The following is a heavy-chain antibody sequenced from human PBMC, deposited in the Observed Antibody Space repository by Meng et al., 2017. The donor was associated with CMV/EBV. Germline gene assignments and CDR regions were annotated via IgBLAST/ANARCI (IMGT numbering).Heavy chain of an antibody. J-gene: IGHJ6*02. CDR2: ISSSSSYI. CDR3: ARDLLNPAVIRGFWSGHTSTNYYYYGMDV. CDR1: GFTFSSYN. D-gene: IGHD3-3*01. Sequence: GESLKISCAASGFTFSSYNMNWVRQAPGKGLEWVSSISSSSSYIYYADSVEGRFTISRDNAKNSLYLQMNSLRAEDTAVYYCARDLLNPAVIRGFWSGHTSTNYYYYGMDVWGQGTTVTVSS. V-gene: IGHV3-21*01.